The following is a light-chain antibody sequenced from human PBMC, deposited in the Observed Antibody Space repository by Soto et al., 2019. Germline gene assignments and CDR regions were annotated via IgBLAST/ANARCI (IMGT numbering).Light chain of an antibody. CDR1: SSDVGGDNY. Sequence: QSVLTQPASVAGAPGQSITISCTGTSSDVGGDNYVSWYQQQAGKAPKLLIYEVNDRPSGVSARSSGSKYGTTASLTISGLQAEDEADYYCSSYTTTKNCVFGTGTKVTVL. CDR2: EVN. CDR3: SSYTTTKNCV. V-gene: IGLV2-14*01. J-gene: IGLJ1*01.